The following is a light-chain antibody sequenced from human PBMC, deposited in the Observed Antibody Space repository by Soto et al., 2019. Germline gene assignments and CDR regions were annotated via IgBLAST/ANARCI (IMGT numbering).Light chain of an antibody. CDR1: QSVSSY. V-gene: IGKV3-11*01. J-gene: IGKJ1*01. Sequence: DIVLTQSPATLSLSPGQTATLSWRASQSVSSYLAWYQQKAGQAPRLLIYEGSNRATGIPTRFSGSGSGTDFTLTISGLEPEDFAVYYCQQRNNWPWTFGQGTKVDIK. CDR3: QQRNNWPWT. CDR2: EGS.